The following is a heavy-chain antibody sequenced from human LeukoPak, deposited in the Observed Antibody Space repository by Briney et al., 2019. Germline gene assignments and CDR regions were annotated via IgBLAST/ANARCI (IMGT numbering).Heavy chain of an antibody. CDR3: ARDADIVVVPAAPGPQSVQH. CDR2: ISAYNGNT. CDR1: GYTFTSYG. D-gene: IGHD2-2*01. J-gene: IGHJ1*01. Sequence: ASVKVSCKASGYTFTSYGISWVRQAPGQGLEWMGWISAYNGNTNYAQKLQGRVTMTTDTSMSTAYMELRSLRSDDTAVYYCARDADIVVVPAAPGPQSVQHWGQGTLVTVSS. V-gene: IGHV1-18*01.